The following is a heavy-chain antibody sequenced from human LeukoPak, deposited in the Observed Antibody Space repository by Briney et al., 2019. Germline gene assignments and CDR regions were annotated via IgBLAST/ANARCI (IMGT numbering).Heavy chain of an antibody. CDR2: MNTNSGNT. Sequence: ASVKVSCKASGYTFTSYDINWVRQATGQGLEWMGWMNTNSGNTGHAQKFQGRLTMTRDTSTNTAYMELSSMRSEDTAVYYCARGGDIAVVPAAMVGPWGQGTLVTVSS. CDR3: ARGGDIAVVPAAMVGP. V-gene: IGHV1-8*01. CDR1: GYTFTSYD. J-gene: IGHJ5*02. D-gene: IGHD2-2*01.